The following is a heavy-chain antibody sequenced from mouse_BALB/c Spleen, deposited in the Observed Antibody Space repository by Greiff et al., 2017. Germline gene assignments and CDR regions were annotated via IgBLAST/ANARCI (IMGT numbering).Heavy chain of an antibody. D-gene: IGHD1-1*01. CDR1: GYAFSSYW. Sequence: VQLQQSGAELVRPGSSVKISCKASGYAFSSYWMNWVKQRPGQGLEWIGQIYPGDGDTNYNGKFKGKATLTADKSSSTAYMQLGSLTSEDSAVYFCARDGSSRSYAMDYWGQGTSVTVSS. J-gene: IGHJ4*01. V-gene: IGHV1-80*01. CDR3: ARDGSSRSYAMDY. CDR2: IYPGDGDT.